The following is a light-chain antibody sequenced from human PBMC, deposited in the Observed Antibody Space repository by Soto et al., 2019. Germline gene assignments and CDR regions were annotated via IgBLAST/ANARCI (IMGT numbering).Light chain of an antibody. CDR2: GAS. J-gene: IGKJ5*01. CDR1: QSVSSSY. CDR3: QQYGSSST. Sequence: EIVLTQSPGTLSLSPGERPTLSCRASQSVSSSYLAWYQQKPGXAPXXLIYGASSRPTGIPDRFSGSGSGTDFTLTISRLEPEGFAVYYCQQYGSSSTFGQGTRLEIK. V-gene: IGKV3-20*01.